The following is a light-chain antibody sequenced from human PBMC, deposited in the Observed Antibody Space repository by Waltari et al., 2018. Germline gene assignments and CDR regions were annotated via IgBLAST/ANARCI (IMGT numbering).Light chain of an antibody. CDR1: ENINNY. CDR2: KAS. Sequence: DLQMTQSPSSLSASVGDRVTITCRASENINNYLNWYQQKPGKAPELMIYKASTLQSGVPARCSGSGSGTDYTFTISSLQSEDVATYYCQHAFGAPFTFGPGTKLDIK. J-gene: IGKJ3*01. CDR3: QHAFGAPFT. V-gene: IGKV1-39*01.